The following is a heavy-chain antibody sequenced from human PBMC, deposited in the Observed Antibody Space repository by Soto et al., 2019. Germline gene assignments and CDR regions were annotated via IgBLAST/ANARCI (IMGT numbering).Heavy chain of an antibody. CDR2: IRSRANNYAT. CDR1: ELNFSGSA. J-gene: IGHJ6*02. V-gene: IGHV3-73*02. CDR3: ARGQQAAIGDYYIHGLDV. Sequence: EVRLVESGGGSVQPGGSLKLSCAASELNFSGSAIHWVSQAAGKGLEWVGRIRSRANNYATSFGESVSGRFTFFRDELKNTAYLQMNTLKTEDTAMYYCARGQQAAIGDYYIHGLDVWGQGPSVTVSS. D-gene: IGHD3-10*01.